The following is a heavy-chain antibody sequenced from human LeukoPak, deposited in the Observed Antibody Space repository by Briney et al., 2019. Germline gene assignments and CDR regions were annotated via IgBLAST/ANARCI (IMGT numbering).Heavy chain of an antibody. CDR1: GFTFRNYW. CDR2: IKLDGTQK. J-gene: IGHJ4*02. V-gene: IGHV3-7*01. CDR3: TRDFWTDY. Sequence: TGGSLRLSCAASGFTFRNYWMSWIRQAPGRGLEWVANIKLDGTQKNYIQSVRGRFTISRDNARNFLYLQLSSLRAEDTAVCYCTRDFWTDYWGQGTLVTVSS. D-gene: IGHD3/OR15-3a*01.